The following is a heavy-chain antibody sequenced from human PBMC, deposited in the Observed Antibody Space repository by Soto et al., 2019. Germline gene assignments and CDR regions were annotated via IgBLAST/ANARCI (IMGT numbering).Heavy chain of an antibody. J-gene: IGHJ4*02. CDR2: ISGSGGST. CDR3: AKTPYYDFWSGYDRGYFDY. Sequence: GGSLRLSCAASGFTFSSYAMSWVRQAPGKGLEWVSAISGSGGSTYYADSVKGRFTISRDNSKNTLYLQMNSLRAEDTAVYYCAKTPYYDFWSGYDRGYFDYWGQGTLVTVSS. D-gene: IGHD3-3*01. CDR1: GFTFSSYA. V-gene: IGHV3-23*01.